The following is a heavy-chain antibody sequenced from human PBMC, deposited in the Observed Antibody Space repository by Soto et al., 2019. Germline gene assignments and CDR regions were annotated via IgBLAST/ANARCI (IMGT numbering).Heavy chain of an antibody. D-gene: IGHD2-2*01. J-gene: IGHJ6*02. V-gene: IGHV1-69*01. CDR3: ARSDQLLYYYYGMDV. CDR2: IIPIFGTA. CDR1: GGTFSSYA. Sequence: QVQLVQSGAEVKKPGSSVKVSCKASGGTFSSYAISWVRQAPGQGLEWMGAIIPIFGTANYAQKFQGRVTITADESTSTAHMELSSLRDEDTAVYYCARSDQLLYYYYGMDVWGQGTTVTVSS.